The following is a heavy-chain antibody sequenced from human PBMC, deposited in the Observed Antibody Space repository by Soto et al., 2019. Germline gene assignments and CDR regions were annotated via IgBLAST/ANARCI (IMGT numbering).Heavy chain of an antibody. CDR1: GDSSSSYY. V-gene: IGHV4-59*01. Sequence: SETLSLTCTISGDSSSSYYWSWIRQPPGKGLEWIGYISYSGNTNYNPSLKSRVTISIDTSKNQFSLKVTSVTAADTAVYYCARLRGCRGSPIDYWGQGAQVTVSS. CDR2: ISYSGNT. D-gene: IGHD2-15*01. CDR3: ARLRGCRGSPIDY. J-gene: IGHJ4*02.